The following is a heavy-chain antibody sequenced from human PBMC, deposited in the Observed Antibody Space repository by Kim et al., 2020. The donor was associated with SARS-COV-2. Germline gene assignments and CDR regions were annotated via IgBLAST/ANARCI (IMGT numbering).Heavy chain of an antibody. Sequence: STYYADSVKGRFTISRDNSKNTLYLQMNSLRAEDTAVYYCANGLGGLGLGWGQGTLVTVSS. CDR3: ANGLGGLGLG. V-gene: IGHV3-23*01. J-gene: IGHJ4*02. D-gene: IGHD5-12*01. CDR2: ST.